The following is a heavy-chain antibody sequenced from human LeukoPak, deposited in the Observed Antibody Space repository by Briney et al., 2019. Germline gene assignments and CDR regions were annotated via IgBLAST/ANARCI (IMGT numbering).Heavy chain of an antibody. J-gene: IGHJ4*02. Sequence: GASVKVSCKASGYTFTSYGISWVRQAPGQGLEWMGWISAYNGNTNYAQKLQGRVTMTTDTSTSTAYMELRSLRSDDTAVYYCAGRSPTRRAAADDYWGQGTLVTVSS. CDR1: GYTFTSYG. CDR2: ISAYNGNT. CDR3: AGRSPTRRAAADDY. V-gene: IGHV1-18*01. D-gene: IGHD6-13*01.